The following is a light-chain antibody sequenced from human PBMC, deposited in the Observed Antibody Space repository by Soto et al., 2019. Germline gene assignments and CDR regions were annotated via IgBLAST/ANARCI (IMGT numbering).Light chain of an antibody. CDR1: QSVSSN. V-gene: IGKV3-15*01. CDR2: GAS. CDR3: QQYNNWLT. Sequence: EIVMTQSPATLSVSPGERATLSCRASQSVSSNLAWYQQKLGQAPRLLIYGASTRATGIPARFSGSGSGTEFTLTISSLQSEDFALYYCQQYNNWLTFGQGTKLEIK. J-gene: IGKJ2*01.